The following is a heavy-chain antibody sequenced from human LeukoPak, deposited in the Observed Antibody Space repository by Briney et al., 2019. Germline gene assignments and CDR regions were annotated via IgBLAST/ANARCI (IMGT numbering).Heavy chain of an antibody. J-gene: IGHJ5*02. CDR2: IYYSGST. CDR3: ARTYYYDSSPYPNWFDP. D-gene: IGHD3-22*01. Sequence: PSETLSLTCTVSGGSISSSSYYWDWIRQPPGKGLEWIGSIYYSGSTYYNPSLKSRVTISVDTSRDQFSLKLSSVTAADTAVYYCARTYYYDSSPYPNWFDPWGQGTLVTVSS. CDR1: GGSISSSSYY. V-gene: IGHV4-39*01.